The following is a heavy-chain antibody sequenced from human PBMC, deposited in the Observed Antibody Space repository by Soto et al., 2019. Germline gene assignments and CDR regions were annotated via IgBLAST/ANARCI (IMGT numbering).Heavy chain of an antibody. Sequence: GESLKISCAASGFTFSNAWMSWVRQAPGKGLEWVGRIKSKTDGGTTDYAAPVKGRFTISRDDSKNTLYLQMNSLKTEDTAVYYCTTDGRRYSGSYYWGQGTLVTVSS. V-gene: IGHV3-15*01. CDR2: IKSKTDGGTT. D-gene: IGHD1-26*01. J-gene: IGHJ4*02. CDR1: GFTFSNAW. CDR3: TTDGRRYSGSYY.